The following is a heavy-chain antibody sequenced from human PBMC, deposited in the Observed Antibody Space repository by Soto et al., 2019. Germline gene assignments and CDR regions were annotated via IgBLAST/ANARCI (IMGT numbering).Heavy chain of an antibody. CDR2: INPGNGNT. D-gene: IGHD2-15*01. Sequence: ASVTVSCKTSVYTFTSYVMQWVRQAPGQRLEWMGWINPGNGNTKYSQKFQGRVTISRDTSASTADMEVSGLQSEDTAVYFCARDQCSGGVCYRGNFDFWGQGTLVTVSS. J-gene: IGHJ4*02. CDR3: ARDQCSGGVCYRGNFDF. V-gene: IGHV1-3*01. CDR1: VYTFTSYV.